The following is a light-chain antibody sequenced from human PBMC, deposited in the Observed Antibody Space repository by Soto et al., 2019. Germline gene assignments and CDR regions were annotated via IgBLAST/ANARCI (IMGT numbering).Light chain of an antibody. CDR2: AAS. CDR1: QSVSSD. J-gene: IGKJ4*01. CDR3: QQYKKWPFT. V-gene: IGKV3D-15*01. Sequence: EIVMTQSPAILSVPPGERATLSCRASQSVSSDLAWYQQKPGQPPRLLIYAASTGATGIPARFSGSGSGTEFTLTITSLQSEDFVVYYCQQYKKWPFTLGGGTKVEIK.